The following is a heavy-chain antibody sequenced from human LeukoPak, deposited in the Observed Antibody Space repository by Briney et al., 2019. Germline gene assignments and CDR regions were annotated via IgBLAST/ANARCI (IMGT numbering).Heavy chain of an antibody. D-gene: IGHD2-15*01. J-gene: IGHJ4*02. CDR1: GFTFSSYA. CDR2: ISGSGGST. CDR3: ARAISLAGDFDY. Sequence: GGSLRLSCAASGFTFSSYAMSWVRQAPGKGLEWVSAISGSGGSTYYADSVKGRFTISRDNSKNTLYLQMGSLRAEDMAVYYCARAISLAGDFDYWGQGTLVTVSS. V-gene: IGHV3-23*01.